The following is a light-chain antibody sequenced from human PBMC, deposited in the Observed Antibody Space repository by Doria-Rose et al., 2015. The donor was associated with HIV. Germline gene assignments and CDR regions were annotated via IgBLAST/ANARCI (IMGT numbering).Light chain of an antibody. V-gene: IGLV1-40*01. CDR1: SSNIGAGFD. Sequence: QSVLTQPPSESGAPGQRVAISCTGSSSNIGAGFDVNWYQQFPGTAPKLLIHGNTNRPSGVPDRFSGSKSGTSASLAISGLRAEDEADYYCQSYGSRLSVYVFGTGTKVTVL. CDR3: QSYGSRLSVYV. J-gene: IGLJ1*01. CDR2: GNT.